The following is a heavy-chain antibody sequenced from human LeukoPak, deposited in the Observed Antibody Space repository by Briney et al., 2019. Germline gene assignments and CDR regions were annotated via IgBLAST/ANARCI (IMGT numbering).Heavy chain of an antibody. CDR1: GFTFNTYS. CDR2: ISSSSSTI. Sequence: PGGSLRPSCAASGFTFNTYSMNWVRQAPGKGLGRVSIISSSSSTIYYADSVKGRFTISRDNTKNSLYLQMNSLRAEDTAVYYCARDYRSSSGRAFDIWGQGTMVTVSS. J-gene: IGHJ3*02. CDR3: ARDYRSSSGRAFDI. D-gene: IGHD6-13*01. V-gene: IGHV3-48*04.